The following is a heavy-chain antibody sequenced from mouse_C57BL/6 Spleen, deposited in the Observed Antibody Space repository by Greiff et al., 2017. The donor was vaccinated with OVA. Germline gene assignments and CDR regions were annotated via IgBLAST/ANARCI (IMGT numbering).Heavy chain of an antibody. CDR1: GYTFTSYW. Sequence: QVQLQQPGAELVMPGASVKLSCKASGYTFTSYWMHWVKQRPGQGLEWIGEIDPSDSNTNYNQKFKGKSTLTVDKSASTAYMQLSSLTSEDSAVYYCARYYYDAMDYWGQGTSVTGSS. V-gene: IGHV1-69*01. CDR2: IDPSDSNT. CDR3: ARYYYDAMDY. D-gene: IGHD1-1*01. J-gene: IGHJ4*01.